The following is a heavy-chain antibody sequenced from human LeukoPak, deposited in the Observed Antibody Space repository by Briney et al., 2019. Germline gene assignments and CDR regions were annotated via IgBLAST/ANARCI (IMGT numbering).Heavy chain of an antibody. CDR3: ARVHELLAAFDI. Sequence: GGSLRLSCSASGFTFSSYAMHWVRQAPGKGLEYVSAISSNGGSTYYADSVKGRFTISRDNSKNTLYLQMNSLRAEDTAVYYCARVHELLAAFDIWGQGTMVTVSS. J-gene: IGHJ3*02. CDR1: GFTFSSYA. V-gene: IGHV3-64*04. D-gene: IGHD1-26*01. CDR2: ISSNGGST.